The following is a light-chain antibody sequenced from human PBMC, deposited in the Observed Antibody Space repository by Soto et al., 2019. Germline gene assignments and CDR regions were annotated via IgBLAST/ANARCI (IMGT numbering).Light chain of an antibody. J-gene: IGKJ1*01. Sequence: EIVLTQSPVTLSLSPGERATLSCRASQSVGTFVAWYQQKPGQAPRLLIYDASNRAAGIPARFSGSGSGTDFTLTISRLEPEDFAVYYCQQCNSWPQWTFGPGTKVDI. CDR2: DAS. CDR3: QQCNSWPQWT. CDR1: QSVGTF. V-gene: IGKV3-11*01.